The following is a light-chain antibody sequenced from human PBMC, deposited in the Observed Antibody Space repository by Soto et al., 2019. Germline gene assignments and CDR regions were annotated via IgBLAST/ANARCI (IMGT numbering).Light chain of an antibody. J-gene: IGLJ2*01. Sequence: QSVLTQPPSVSGAPGQRVSISCTGSSSNIGAGYDVHWYEHLPGTAPKLLIYQNNNRPSGVPDRSSGSKSGTSASLAITGLQAEDEADYYCQSYDSSLSAVVFGGGTKLTVL. CDR1: SSNIGAGYD. CDR2: QNN. CDR3: QSYDSSLSAVV. V-gene: IGLV1-40*01.